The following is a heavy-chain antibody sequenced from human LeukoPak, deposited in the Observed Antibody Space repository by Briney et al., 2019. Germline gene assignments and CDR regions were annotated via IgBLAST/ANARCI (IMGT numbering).Heavy chain of an antibody. Sequence: GGSLRLSCAASGFTFSSYAMSWVRQAPGKGLEWVSAISGSGGSTYYADSVKGRFTISRDNSKNTLYLQMNSLRAEDTAVYYCARDRAGTQAWVEFDPWGQGTLVTVSS. CDR2: ISGSGGST. D-gene: IGHD3-10*01. V-gene: IGHV3-23*01. J-gene: IGHJ5*02. CDR3: ARDRAGTQAWVEFDP. CDR1: GFTFSSYA.